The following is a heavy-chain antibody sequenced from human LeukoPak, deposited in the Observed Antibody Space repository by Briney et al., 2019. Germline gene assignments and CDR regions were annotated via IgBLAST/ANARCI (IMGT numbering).Heavy chain of an antibody. J-gene: IGHJ4*02. CDR1: GGSISSSDYY. CDR3: ARHVLVWFAESPYYFDY. Sequence: PSETLSLTCTVSGGSISSSDYYWGWIRQPPGKGLEWIGSIYYSGNTYYNPSLKSRVTISVDTSKNQFSLKLTSVTAADTAVYYCARHVLVWFAESPYYFDYWGQGTLVTVSS. D-gene: IGHD3-10*01. V-gene: IGHV4-39*01. CDR2: IYYSGNT.